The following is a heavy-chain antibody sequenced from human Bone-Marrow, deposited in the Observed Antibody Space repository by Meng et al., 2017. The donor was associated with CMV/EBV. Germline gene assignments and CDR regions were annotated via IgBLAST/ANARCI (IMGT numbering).Heavy chain of an antibody. D-gene: IGHD3-16*01. CDR1: GFTFSSYA. CDR2: ISYAGSNK. CDR3: ARDGVNYDYVWGSYTPRGYFDY. V-gene: IGHV3-30*04. Sequence: GESLKISCAASGFTFSSYAMSWVRQAPGKGLEWVAVISYAGSNKYYADSVKGRFTISRDNSKNTLYLQMNSLRAEDTAVYYCARDGVNYDYVWGSYTPRGYFDYWGQGTLVTVYS. J-gene: IGHJ4*02.